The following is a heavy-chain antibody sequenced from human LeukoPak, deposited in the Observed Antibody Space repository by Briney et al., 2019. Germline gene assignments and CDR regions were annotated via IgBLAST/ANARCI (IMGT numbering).Heavy chain of an antibody. Sequence: PSETLSLTCAVYIGSFSGYHWSWIRQPPGKGLEWIGEINHSGSTNYNPSLKSRVTISVDTSKNQFSLKLSSVTAADTAVYYCARHRAWRSGYFDYWGQGTLVTVSS. CDR2: INHSGST. J-gene: IGHJ4*02. CDR3: ARHRAWRSGYFDY. D-gene: IGHD5-12*01. CDR1: IGSFSGYH. V-gene: IGHV4-34*01.